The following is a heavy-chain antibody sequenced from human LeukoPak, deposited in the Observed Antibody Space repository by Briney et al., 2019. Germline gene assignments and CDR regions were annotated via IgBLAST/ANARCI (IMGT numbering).Heavy chain of an antibody. CDR1: GFTFSSYG. Sequence: GRSLRLSRAASGFTFSSYGMHWVRQAPGKGLEWVAVISYDGSNKYYADSVKGRFTISRDNSKNTLYLQMNSLRAEDTAVYYCAKDASKRLGFDYWGQGTLVTVSS. J-gene: IGHJ4*02. CDR2: ISYDGSNK. D-gene: IGHD3-9*01. V-gene: IGHV3-30*18. CDR3: AKDASKRLGFDY.